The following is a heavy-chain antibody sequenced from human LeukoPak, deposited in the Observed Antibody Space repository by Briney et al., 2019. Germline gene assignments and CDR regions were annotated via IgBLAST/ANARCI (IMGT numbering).Heavy chain of an antibody. CDR1: VGTFSIYA. CDR3: SRTHIVVPAAMRYREVGYYYGMDG. Sequence: SSVKVSCKSTVGTFSIYAISWVRQPHAQGLEWMGRSITILGVANYAHKFQGRVMITADKSTNKPYMEMRSPRTADAAVYHYSRTHIVVPAAMRYREVGYYYGMDGWGQGTTVTVSS. V-gene: IGHV1-69*04. D-gene: IGHD2-2*01. CDR2: SITILGVA. J-gene: IGHJ6*02.